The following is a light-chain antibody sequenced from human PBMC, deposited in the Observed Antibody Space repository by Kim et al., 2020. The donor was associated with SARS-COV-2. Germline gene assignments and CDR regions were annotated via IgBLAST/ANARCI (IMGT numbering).Light chain of an antibody. CDR3: SSYTSSVTLV. V-gene: IGLV2-14*03. Sequence: GHSITIASTGTTSDVGRYKYVSCYQQHPGQAPKLMIYDVSNRPSGVSYRFSGSESGNTASLTISGLQAEDEADYYCSSYTSSVTLVFGGGTQLTVL. CDR2: DVS. CDR1: TSDVGRYKY. J-gene: IGLJ3*02.